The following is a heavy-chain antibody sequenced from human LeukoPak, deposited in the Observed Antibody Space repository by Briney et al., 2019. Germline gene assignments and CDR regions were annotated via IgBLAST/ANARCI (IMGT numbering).Heavy chain of an antibody. J-gene: IGHJ4*02. Sequence: ASVKVSCKASGYTFTGYYMHWVRQAPGQGLEWMGWINPNSGGTNYAQKFQGRVTMTRDTSISTAYMELSRLRSDDTAVCYCARDGYYYDSSGYYPHPDYWGQGTLVTVSS. V-gene: IGHV1-2*02. CDR2: INPNSGGT. D-gene: IGHD3-22*01. CDR1: GYTFTGYY. CDR3: ARDGYYYDSSGYYPHPDY.